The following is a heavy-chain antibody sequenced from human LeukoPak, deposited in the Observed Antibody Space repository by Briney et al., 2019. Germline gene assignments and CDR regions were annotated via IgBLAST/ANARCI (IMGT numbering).Heavy chain of an antibody. Sequence: GGSLRLSCAASGFTFSNYWMSWVRQAPGKGLEWVGFIRSKAYGGTTEYAASVKGRFTISRDDSKSIAYLQMNSLKTEDTAVYYCTRCSGGSCYIQFDYWGQGTLVTVSS. CDR2: IRSKAYGGTT. J-gene: IGHJ4*02. CDR3: TRCSGGSCYIQFDY. D-gene: IGHD2-15*01. V-gene: IGHV3-49*04. CDR1: GFTFSNYW.